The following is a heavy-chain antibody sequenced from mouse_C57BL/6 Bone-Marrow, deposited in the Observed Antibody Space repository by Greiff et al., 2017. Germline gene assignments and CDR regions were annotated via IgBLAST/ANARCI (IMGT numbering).Heavy chain of an antibody. J-gene: IGHJ3*01. Sequence: QVQLQQSGAELVRPGASVTLSCKASGYTFTDYEMHWVKQTPVHGLEWIGAIDPETGGTAYNQKFKGKAILTADKSSSTAYMELRSLTSEDSAVYYCTRGDYYGSSYAFAYWGPGTLVTVSA. V-gene: IGHV1-15*01. CDR1: GYTFTDYE. CDR2: IDPETGGT. D-gene: IGHD1-1*01. CDR3: TRGDYYGSSYAFAY.